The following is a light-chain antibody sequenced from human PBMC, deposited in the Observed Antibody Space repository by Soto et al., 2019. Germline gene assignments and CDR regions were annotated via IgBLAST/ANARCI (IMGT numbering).Light chain of an antibody. J-gene: IGLJ1*01. CDR3: QSYDSSLSVV. V-gene: IGLV1-40*02. CDR1: SSNIGAGYD. CDR2: GNS. Sequence: QSAIAQPPSVSGAPGQRVTISCTGSSSNIGAGYDVHWYQQLPGTAPKLLTYGNSNRPSGVPDRFSGSKSGTSASLAITGLQAEDEADYYCQSYDSSLSVVFGTGTKVTVL.